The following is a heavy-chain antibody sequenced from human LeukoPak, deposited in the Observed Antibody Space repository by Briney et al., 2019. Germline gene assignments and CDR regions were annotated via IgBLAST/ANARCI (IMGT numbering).Heavy chain of an antibody. CDR3: ARRGRYYYDSSGYKDFDY. J-gene: IGHJ4*02. CDR2: INPNSGDT. V-gene: IGHV1-2*02. Sequence: ASVKVPCKASGATLTVDYMHWERQAPGQGLEWLGWINPNSGDTNYAQKFQGRVTMTRDTSISTAFMELSRLRSEVAGVDCCARRGRYYYDSSGYKDFDYWGQGTLVTVSS. D-gene: IGHD3-22*01. CDR1: GATLTVDY.